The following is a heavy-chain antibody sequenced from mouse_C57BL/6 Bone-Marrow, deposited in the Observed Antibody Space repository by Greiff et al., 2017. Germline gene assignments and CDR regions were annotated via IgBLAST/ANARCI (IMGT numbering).Heavy chain of an antibody. D-gene: IGHD1-1*01. J-gene: IGHJ2*01. V-gene: IGHV3-6*01. CDR3: ARDRGYYGSLDY. Sequence: EVHLVESGPGLVKPSQSLSLTCSVTGYSITSGYYWNWIRQFPGNKLEWMGYISYDGSNNYNPSLKNRISITRDTSKNQFFLKLNSVTTEDTATYYCARDRGYYGSLDYWGQGTTLTVSS. CDR1: GYSITSGYY. CDR2: ISYDGSN.